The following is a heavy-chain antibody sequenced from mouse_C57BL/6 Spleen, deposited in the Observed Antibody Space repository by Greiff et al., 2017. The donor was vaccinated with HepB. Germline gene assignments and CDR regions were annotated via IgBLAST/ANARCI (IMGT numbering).Heavy chain of an antibody. J-gene: IGHJ4*01. Sequence: VKVVESGPELVKPGASVKISCKASGYAFSSSWMNWVKQRPGKGLEWIGRIYPGDGDTNYNGKFKGKATLTADKSSSTAYMQLSSLTSEDSAVYFCAGGSLYYYAMDYWGQGTSVTVSS. CDR2: IYPGDGDT. D-gene: IGHD1-1*02. CDR1: GYAFSSSW. CDR3: AGGSLYYYAMDY. V-gene: IGHV1-82*01.